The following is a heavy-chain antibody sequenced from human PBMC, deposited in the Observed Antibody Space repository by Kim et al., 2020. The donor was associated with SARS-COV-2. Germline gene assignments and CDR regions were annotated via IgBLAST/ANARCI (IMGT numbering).Heavy chain of an antibody. V-gene: IGHV3-33*06. J-gene: IGHJ6*02. D-gene: IGHD7-27*01. Sequence: KGRFTISRDNSKNTLYLQMNSLRAEDTAVYYCAKDLLTGDESYYYYGMDVWGQGTTVTVSS. CDR3: AKDLLTGDESYYYYGMDV.